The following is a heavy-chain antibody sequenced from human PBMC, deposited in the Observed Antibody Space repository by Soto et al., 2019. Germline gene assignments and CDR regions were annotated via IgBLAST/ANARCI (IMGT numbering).Heavy chain of an antibody. CDR3: ARAPSTVTPSYYYYYGMDV. V-gene: IGHV1-69*01. Sequence: QVQLVQSGAEVKKPGSSVKVSCKASGGTFSSYAISWVRQAPGQGLEWMGGIIPIFGTANYAQKFQGRVTITADESTSTDYMELSSLRSEDTAVYYCARAPSTVTPSYYYYYGMDVWGQGTTVTVSS. J-gene: IGHJ6*02. CDR1: GGTFSSYA. CDR2: IIPIFGTA. D-gene: IGHD4-17*01.